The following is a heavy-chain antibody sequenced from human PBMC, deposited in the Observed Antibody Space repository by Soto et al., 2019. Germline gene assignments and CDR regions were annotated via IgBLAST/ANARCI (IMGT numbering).Heavy chain of an antibody. CDR2: ISSSSSHL. V-gene: IGHV3-21*01. CDR1: GFTFSSYS. Sequence: EVQLVESGGGLVKPGVSLRLSCAASGFTFSSYSMNWVRQAPGKGLEWVSCISSSSSHLYYADSVKGRFTISRDNAKNSLYLQMNSLRVEDTAVYYCASMNVVAAENAFDIWRQGTLVTVSS. D-gene: IGHD2-21*01. CDR3: ASMNVVAAENAFDI. J-gene: IGHJ4*02.